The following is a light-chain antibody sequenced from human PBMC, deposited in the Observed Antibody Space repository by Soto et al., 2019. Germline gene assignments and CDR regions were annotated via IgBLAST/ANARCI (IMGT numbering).Light chain of an antibody. V-gene: IGLV1-40*01. J-gene: IGLJ2*01. CDR1: NSNIGAGYD. Sequence: QSVLTQPPSVSGAPGQRVTISCTGSNSNIGAGYDVHWYQQLPGTAPKLLIYINTNRPSGVPDRFSGSKSGTSASLAITGLQAEDEADYYCQSYDSSLSGSVFGGGTKVTVL. CDR3: QSYDSSLSGSV. CDR2: INT.